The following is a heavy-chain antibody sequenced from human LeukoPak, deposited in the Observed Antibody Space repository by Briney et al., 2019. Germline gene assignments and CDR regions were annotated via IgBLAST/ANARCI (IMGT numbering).Heavy chain of an antibody. V-gene: IGHV3-53*01. Sequence: GGSLRLSCAASGFIVSNNYMSWVRQPPGKGLEWVSVIYSGGSKYYADSVKLRFTISRDNSKNTVYLQMDDLRPEDTAVYYCARENVGFGSWFDSWGQGTLVAVSS. CDR1: GFIVSNNY. D-gene: IGHD3-10*01. CDR3: ARENVGFGSWFDS. CDR2: IYSGGSK. J-gene: IGHJ5*01.